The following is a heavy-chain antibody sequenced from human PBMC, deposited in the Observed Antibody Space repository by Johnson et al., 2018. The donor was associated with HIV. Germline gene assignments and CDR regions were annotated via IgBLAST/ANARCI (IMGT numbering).Heavy chain of an antibody. CDR1: GFTFNNAW. Sequence: VQLVESGGGLVEPGGSLTLSCSASGFTFNNAWMSWVRQAPGKGLEWVGRIKSKTDGGTTDYAAPVKGRFTISRDDSKNTLYLQMNSLRAEDTAVYYCARPLFFESVLYAEPDAFDIWGQGTMVTVSS. D-gene: IGHD2-8*02. CDR2: IKSKTDGGTT. V-gene: IGHV3-15*01. J-gene: IGHJ3*02. CDR3: ARPLFFESVLYAEPDAFDI.